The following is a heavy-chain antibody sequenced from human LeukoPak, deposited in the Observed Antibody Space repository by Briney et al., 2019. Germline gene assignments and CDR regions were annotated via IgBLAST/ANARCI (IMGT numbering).Heavy chain of an antibody. CDR2: IYHSGST. CDR1: GVSISSGGYS. Sequence: SETLSLTCAVSGVSISSGGYSWSWIRQPPGKGLEWIGYIYHSGSTHYNPSLKSRVTISVDRSKNQFSLKLSSVTAADTAVYYCARSRYSGSSNWFDPWGQGTLVTVSS. J-gene: IGHJ5*02. V-gene: IGHV4-30-2*01. D-gene: IGHD1-26*01. CDR3: ARSRYSGSSNWFDP.